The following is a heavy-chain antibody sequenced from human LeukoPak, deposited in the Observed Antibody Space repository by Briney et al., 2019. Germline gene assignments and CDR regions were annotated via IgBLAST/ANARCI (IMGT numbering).Heavy chain of an antibody. J-gene: IGHJ6*02. CDR1: GGSISSYY. Sequence: TSETLSLTCTVSGGSISSYYWSWIRQPPGKGLEWIAYIYYTGSTNYNPSLKSRVTISVDTSKNQFSLKLNSVTAADTAVYYCARTSLGGYYYGMDVWGQGTTVTVSS. V-gene: IGHV4-59*01. D-gene: IGHD3-16*01. CDR3: ARTSLGGYYYGMDV. CDR2: IYYTGST.